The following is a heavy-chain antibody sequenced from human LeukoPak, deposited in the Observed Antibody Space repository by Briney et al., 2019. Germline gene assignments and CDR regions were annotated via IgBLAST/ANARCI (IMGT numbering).Heavy chain of an antibody. V-gene: IGHV4-34*01. CDR3: ARVSSRRLPPSYSYDRRNYFDY. CDR1: GGSFSGYY. Sequence: SETLSLTCSVYGGSFSGYYWSWIRQPPGKGLEWIGQINHSGSTNYSPSLKSRVTISVDTSKNQFSLKLSSVTAADTAVYYCARVSSRRLPPSYSYDRRNYFDYWGQGTLVTVSS. D-gene: IGHD3-22*01. J-gene: IGHJ4*02. CDR2: INHSGST.